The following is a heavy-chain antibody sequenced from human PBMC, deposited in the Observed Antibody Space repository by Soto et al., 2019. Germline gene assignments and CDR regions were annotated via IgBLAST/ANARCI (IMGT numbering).Heavy chain of an antibody. CDR1: GGSISSYY. CDR2: IYYSGST. Sequence: SETLSLTCTVSGGSISSYYWSWIRQPPGKGLEWSGYIYYSGSTNYNPSLKSRVTISVDTSKNQFSLKLSSVAAADTAVYYCARDGLSSGWYRSLGYWFDPWGQGTLVTVSS. V-gene: IGHV4-59*01. CDR3: ARDGLSSGWYRSLGYWFDP. J-gene: IGHJ5*02. D-gene: IGHD6-19*01.